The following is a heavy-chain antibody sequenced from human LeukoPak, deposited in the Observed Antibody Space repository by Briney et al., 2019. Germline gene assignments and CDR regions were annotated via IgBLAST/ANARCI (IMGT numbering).Heavy chain of an antibody. CDR1: GFTFSDYY. V-gene: IGHV3-11*01. D-gene: IGHD3-22*01. J-gene: IGHJ5*02. CDR3: ASDSSGYLGP. CDR2: ISNTGSAM. Sequence: GGSLRLSCAASGFTFSDYYMNWIRQAPGRGLEWLSYISNTGSAMYYADSVEGRFTISRDNAKNSLYLQMNSLTAEDTAIYYCASDSSGYLGPWGQGTLVTVSS.